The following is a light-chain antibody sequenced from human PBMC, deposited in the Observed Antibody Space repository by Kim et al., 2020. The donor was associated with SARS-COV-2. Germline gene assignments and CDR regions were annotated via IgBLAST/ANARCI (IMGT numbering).Light chain of an antibody. CDR3: QQRSTWPPVYT. V-gene: IGKV3-11*01. J-gene: IGKJ2*01. Sequence: SPGERPTLPDRARQSVSSYLACYHQTPGQAPRLLIYDASNRPPGIPARFSGSGSGTDFTLPISSLEPEDFAVYYCQQRSTWPPVYTFGQGTKLEI. CDR1: QSVSSY. CDR2: DAS.